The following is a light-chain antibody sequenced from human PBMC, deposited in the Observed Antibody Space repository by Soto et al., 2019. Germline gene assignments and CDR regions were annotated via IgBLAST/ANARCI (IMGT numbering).Light chain of an antibody. J-gene: IGKJ1*01. CDR2: GAS. Sequence: EIVLTQSPGTLSLSPGERATLSCRASQSVSSSYLAWYQQKHGQAPRXXIYGASSRATGIPDRFSGRGFGTDLTITISRLEPEDFEVYYCQHSGDFRWTFGQGTKVDIK. V-gene: IGKV3-20*01. CDR3: QHSGDFRWT. CDR1: QSVSSSY.